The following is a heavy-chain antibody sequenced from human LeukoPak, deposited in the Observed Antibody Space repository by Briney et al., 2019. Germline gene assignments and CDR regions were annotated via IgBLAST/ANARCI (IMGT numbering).Heavy chain of an antibody. CDR1: GGSISSYY. V-gene: IGHV4-4*07. D-gene: IGHD4-11*01. CDR2: IYTSGST. CDR3: ARDRRDYSNYDWFDP. J-gene: IGHJ5*02. Sequence: SETLSLTCTVSGGSISSYYWSWIRQPAGKGLEWIGRIYTSGSTNYNPSLKSRVTMSVDTSKNQFSLKLSSVTAADTAVYYCARDRRDYSNYDWFDPWGQGTLVTVSS.